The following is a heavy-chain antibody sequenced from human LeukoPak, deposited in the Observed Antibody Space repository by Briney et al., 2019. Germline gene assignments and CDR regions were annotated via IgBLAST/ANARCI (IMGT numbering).Heavy chain of an antibody. D-gene: IGHD6-13*01. CDR1: GFTVSSNY. CDR2: IKQDGSAK. Sequence: GGSLRLSCAASGFTVSSNYMSWVRQAPGKGLEWVANIKQDGSAKHYADSVKGRFTISRDNARNSLYLQMNSLRAEDTSVYYCARDYRSSWYVRGQGTLVTVSS. CDR3: ARDYRSSWYV. J-gene: IGHJ4*02. V-gene: IGHV3-7*03.